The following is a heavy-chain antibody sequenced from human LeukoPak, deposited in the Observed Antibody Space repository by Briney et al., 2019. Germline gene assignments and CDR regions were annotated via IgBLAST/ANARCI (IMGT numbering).Heavy chain of an antibody. D-gene: IGHD7-27*01. CDR3: ASSLGPLTEY. V-gene: IGHV3-74*01. Sequence: GGSLRLSCVASGFNFASNWMHWVRQTPGKGLMWVSRINSGGSGTSYADSVEGRFTISRDNAKNTLYLQMNNLRAEDTAMYYCASSLGPLTEYWGQGTLVTVSS. J-gene: IGHJ4*01. CDR2: INSGGSGT. CDR1: GFNFASNW.